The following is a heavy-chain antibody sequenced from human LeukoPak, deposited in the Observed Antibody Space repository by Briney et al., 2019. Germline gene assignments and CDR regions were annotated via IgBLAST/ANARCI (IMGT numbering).Heavy chain of an antibody. D-gene: IGHD3-10*01. CDR3: ARGPYGSGSTIDY. J-gene: IGHJ4*02. Sequence: GGSLRLSCAASGFTFSSYGMHWVRQAPGKGLEWVAVISYDGSNKYYADSVNGRFTISRDNSKNTLYLQMNSLRAEDTAVYYCARGPYGSGSTIDYWGQGTLVTVSS. CDR2: ISYDGSNK. CDR1: GFTFSSYG. V-gene: IGHV3-30*03.